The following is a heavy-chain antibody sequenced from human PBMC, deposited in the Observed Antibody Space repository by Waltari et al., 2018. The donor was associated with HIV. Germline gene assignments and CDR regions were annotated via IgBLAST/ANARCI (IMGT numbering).Heavy chain of an antibody. Sequence: QVQLVQSGAEVKKPGASVKVSCKASGYTFTSYAMHWVRQAPGQRLEWMGWINAGNGNTKESRKFQGGVTITRDTSASTAYMELSSLRSEDTAVYYCARAAHSYYDSSPYYFDYWGQGSLVTVSS. CDR3: ARAAHSYYDSSPYYFDY. CDR1: GYTFTSYA. J-gene: IGHJ4*02. D-gene: IGHD3-22*01. CDR2: INAGNGNT. V-gene: IGHV1-3*01.